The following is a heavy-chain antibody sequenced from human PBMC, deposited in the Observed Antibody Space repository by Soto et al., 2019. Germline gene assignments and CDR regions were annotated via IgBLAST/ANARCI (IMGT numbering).Heavy chain of an antibody. Sequence: WGSLRLSCAASGFNFINHWIHFCRQRPAEGLVWVSRITSDGKSKAYAESVKGRFAISRDNAKNTLYLQMNGLTAEDTAVYYCARESGDWPLNWFDPWGQGTLVTVSS. D-gene: IGHD2-21*02. CDR3: ARESGDWPLNWFDP. V-gene: IGHV3-74*01. J-gene: IGHJ5*02. CDR2: ITSDGKSK. CDR1: GFNFINHW.